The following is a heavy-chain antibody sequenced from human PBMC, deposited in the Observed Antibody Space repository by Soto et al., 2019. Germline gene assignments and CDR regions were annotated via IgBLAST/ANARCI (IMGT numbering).Heavy chain of an antibody. V-gene: IGHV3-66*01. CDR1: GFTVSSNY. CDR2: IYSGGST. CDR3: ARDYESSGSGSYSDY. J-gene: IGHJ4*02. Sequence: GGSLRLSCAASGFTVSSNYMSWVRQAPGKGLEWVSVIYSGGSTYYGDSGKGRFTISRDHSKNTLYLQMNSLRAEDTAVYYCARDYESSGSGSYSDYWGQGTLVTVSS. D-gene: IGHD3-10*01.